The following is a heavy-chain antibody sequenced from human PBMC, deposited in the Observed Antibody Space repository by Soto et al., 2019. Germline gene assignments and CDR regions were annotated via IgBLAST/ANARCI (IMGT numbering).Heavy chain of an antibody. D-gene: IGHD3-16*02. CDR2: INHSGST. CDR3: ARDKDDYIWGSYRYQRRIFDY. Sequence: SETLSLTCAVYGGSFSGYYWSWIHQPPGKGLEWIGEINHSGSTNYNPSLKSRVTISVDTSKNQFSLKLSSVTAADTAVYYCARDKDDYIWGSYRYQRRIFDYWGQGTLVTVSS. V-gene: IGHV4-34*01. CDR1: GGSFSGYY. J-gene: IGHJ4*02.